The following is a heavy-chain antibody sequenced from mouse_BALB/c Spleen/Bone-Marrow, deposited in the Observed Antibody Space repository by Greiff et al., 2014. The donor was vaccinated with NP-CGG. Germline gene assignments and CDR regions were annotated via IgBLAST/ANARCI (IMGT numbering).Heavy chain of an antibody. Sequence: EVQWVESGGGLVQPGGSRKLSCAASGFTFSSFGMHWVRQAPEKGLEWVAYISSGSTAIFYADTVKGRFTISRDNPKNTLFLQMTSLRSEDTAMYYCTRGGNWDDFDVWGAGTTVTVSS. CDR2: ISSGSTAI. V-gene: IGHV5-17*02. CDR3: TRGGNWDDFDV. J-gene: IGHJ1*01. CDR1: GFTFSSFG. D-gene: IGHD4-1*01.